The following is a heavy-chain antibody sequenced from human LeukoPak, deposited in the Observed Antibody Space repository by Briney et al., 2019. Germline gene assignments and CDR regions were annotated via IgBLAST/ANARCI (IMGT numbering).Heavy chain of an antibody. CDR3: ARGGGDYFGSSGYYYLAGY. V-gene: IGHV3-7*01. CDR2: IKEDGSEK. D-gene: IGHD3-22*01. Sequence: GGSLRLSCAASGFTFSSYWMSWVRQAPGKGLEWVANIKEDGSEKNYVDSVKGRFTISRDNTKTSLYLQMNSLRAEDTAVYYCARGGGDYFGSSGYYYLAGYWGQGTLVTVSS. J-gene: IGHJ4*02. CDR1: GFTFSSYW.